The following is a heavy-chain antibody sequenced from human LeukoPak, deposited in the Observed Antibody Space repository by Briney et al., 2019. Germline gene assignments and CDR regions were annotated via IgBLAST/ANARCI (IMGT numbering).Heavy chain of an antibody. CDR3: ARDKGEYYYDSSGYRDAFDI. CDR2: MIPIFGTA. CDR1: GGTFSSYA. J-gene: IGHJ3*02. D-gene: IGHD3-22*01. Sequence: SVKVSCKASGGTFSSYAISWVRQAPGQGLEWMGGMIPIFGTANYAQRFQGRVTITADESTSTAYMELSSLRSEDTAVYYCARDKGEYYYDSSGYRDAFDIWGQGTMVTVSS. V-gene: IGHV1-69*01.